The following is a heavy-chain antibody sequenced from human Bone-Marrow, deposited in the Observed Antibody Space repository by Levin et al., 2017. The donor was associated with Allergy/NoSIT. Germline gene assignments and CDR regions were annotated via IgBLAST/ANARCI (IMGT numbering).Heavy chain of an antibody. D-gene: IGHD4-23*01. CDR2: LDPERGEL. V-gene: IGHV1-24*01. J-gene: IGHJ4*02. CDR1: GYTLTELS. Sequence: GGSLRLSCKVSGYTLTELSIHWVRQAPGKGLEWMGGLDPERGELAYARKFQARVTLTEDTSTDTAYMELSSLRSEDTAVYYCAIEKDRLRWIDYWGQGTLVTVSA. CDR3: AIEKDRLRWIDY.